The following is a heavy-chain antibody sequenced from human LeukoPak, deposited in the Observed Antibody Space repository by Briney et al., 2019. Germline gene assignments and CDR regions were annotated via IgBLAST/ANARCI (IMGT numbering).Heavy chain of an antibody. Sequence: VASVKVSCKASGYTFTSYGISWVRQAPGQGLEWMGWISAYNGNTNYAQKLQGGVTMTTDTSTSTAYMELRSLRSDDTAVYYCARDLVVPHGPRYYFDYWGQGTLVTVSS. D-gene: IGHD2-2*01. CDR3: ARDLVVPHGPRYYFDY. V-gene: IGHV1-18*01. CDR2: ISAYNGNT. J-gene: IGHJ4*02. CDR1: GYTFTSYG.